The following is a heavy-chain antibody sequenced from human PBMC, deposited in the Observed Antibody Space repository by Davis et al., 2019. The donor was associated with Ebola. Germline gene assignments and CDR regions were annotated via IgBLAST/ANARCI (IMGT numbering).Heavy chain of an antibody. V-gene: IGHV3-53*01. CDR2: FGTIGDT. CDR3: SKDTANIWFDV. CDR1: GFSVSDKY. D-gene: IGHD2-21*02. Sequence: GESLKISCVGSGFSVSDKYMSWVRQAPGKGLEWVSTFGTIGDTYYADSVKGRFTISRDNSRNPLYLQMNGLKVEDTAMYYCSKDTANIWFDVWGQGTMVTVSS. J-gene: IGHJ3*01.